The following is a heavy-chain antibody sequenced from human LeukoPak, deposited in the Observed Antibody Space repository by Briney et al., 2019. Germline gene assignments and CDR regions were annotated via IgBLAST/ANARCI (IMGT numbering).Heavy chain of an antibody. CDR2: IYYSGST. J-gene: IGHJ4*02. V-gene: IGHV4-30-4*01. CDR3: ARVRDGDYSYYFDY. Sequence: SQTLSLTWTVSGGSISSGDYYWSWIRQPPGKGLEWIGYIYYSGSTYYNPSLKSRVTISVDTSKNQFSLKLSAVTAADTAVYYCARVRDGDYSYYFDYWGQGTLVTVSS. CDR1: GGSISSGDYY. D-gene: IGHD4-17*01.